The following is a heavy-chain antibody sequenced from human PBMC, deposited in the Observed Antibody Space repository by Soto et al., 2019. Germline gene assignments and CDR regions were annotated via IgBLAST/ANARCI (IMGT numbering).Heavy chain of an antibody. CDR2: IVPIYRTA. V-gene: IGHV1-69*13. CDR3: VRDSGAKLSSS. CDR1: GGTFSSYR. D-gene: IGHD6-13*01. Sequence: SVKVSCKASGGTFSSYRINWVRQAPGQGLEWVGGIVPIYRTADYAQKFQGRVTITADESARTSYMELRSLKSQDTAVYYCVRDSGAKLSSSWGHGTLVTVSS. J-gene: IGHJ4*01.